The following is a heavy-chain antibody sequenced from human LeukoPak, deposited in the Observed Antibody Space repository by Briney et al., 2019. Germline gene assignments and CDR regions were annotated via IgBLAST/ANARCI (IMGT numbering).Heavy chain of an antibody. V-gene: IGHV3-15*01. CDR1: GFTCSNAW. CDR3: TTILTGYHVLPYYFDY. D-gene: IGHD3-9*01. Sequence: GGSLRLSCAASGFTCSNAWMSWVRQAPGKGLEWVGRIKSKTDGGTTDYAAPVKGRFTISRDDSKNTLYLQMNSLKTEDTAVYYCTTILTGYHVLPYYFDYWGQGTLVTVSS. CDR2: IKSKTDGGTT. J-gene: IGHJ4*02.